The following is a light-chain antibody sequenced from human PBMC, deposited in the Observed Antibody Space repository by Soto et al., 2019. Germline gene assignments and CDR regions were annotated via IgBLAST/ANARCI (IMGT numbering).Light chain of an antibody. V-gene: IGKV3-15*01. CDR1: QSVSTN. CDR3: QECSKWPLFP. J-gene: IGKJ3*01. CDR2: AAS. Sequence: EIVVTQSPGILSVSPGDRATLSCRASQSVSTNLAWYQQKPGQAPTLLIYAASTRATAIPARFTGSESGTDFTLTISSLQSEDFAFFYCQECSKWPLFPFGPGTRVDIK.